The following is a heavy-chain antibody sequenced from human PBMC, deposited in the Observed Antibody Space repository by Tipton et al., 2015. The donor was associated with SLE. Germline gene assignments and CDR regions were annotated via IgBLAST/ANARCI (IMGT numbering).Heavy chain of an antibody. Sequence: LRLSCAASGFTVSSNYMSWIRQPPGKGLEWIGYIYYSGSTNYNPSLKSRVTISVDTSKNQFSLKLSSVTAADTAVYYCASRSSSFCFDYWGQGTLVTVSS. D-gene: IGHD6-6*01. J-gene: IGHJ4*02. CDR2: IYYSGST. CDR1: GFTVSSNY. V-gene: IGHV4-59*02. CDR3: ASRSSSFCFDY.